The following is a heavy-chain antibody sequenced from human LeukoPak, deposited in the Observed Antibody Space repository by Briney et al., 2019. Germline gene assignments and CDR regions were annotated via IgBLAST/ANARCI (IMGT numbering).Heavy chain of an antibody. CDR2: ISGSGGST. J-gene: IGHJ4*02. V-gene: IGHV3-23*01. Sequence: GGSLRLSCAASGFTFSSYGMSWVRQAPGKGLEWVSAISGSGGSTYYADSVKGRFTISRDNSKNTLYLQMNSLRAEDTAVYYCAKALNPGYYDILTGYYRVNVIDYWGQGTLVTVSS. D-gene: IGHD3-9*01. CDR3: AKALNPGYYDILTGYYRVNVIDY. CDR1: GFTFSSYG.